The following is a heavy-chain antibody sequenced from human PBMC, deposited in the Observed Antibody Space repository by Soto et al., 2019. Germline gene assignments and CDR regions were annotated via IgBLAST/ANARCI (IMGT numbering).Heavy chain of an antibody. CDR3: ARGRLDGFWSGYSSGAYYYGMDV. Sequence: ASVKVSCKASGYTFTNYDINWVRQATGQGLEWMGWMNPNSGNTGYAQKFQGRVTMTRNTSISTAYMELSSLRSEDTAVYYCARGRLDGFWSGYSSGAYYYGMDVWGQGTTVTVSS. CDR1: GYTFTNYD. CDR2: MNPNSGNT. D-gene: IGHD3-3*01. V-gene: IGHV1-8*01. J-gene: IGHJ6*02.